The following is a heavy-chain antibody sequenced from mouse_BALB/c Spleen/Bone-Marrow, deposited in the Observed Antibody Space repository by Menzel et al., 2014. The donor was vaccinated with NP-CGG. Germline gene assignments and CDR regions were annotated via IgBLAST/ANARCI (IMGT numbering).Heavy chain of an antibody. J-gene: IGHJ4*01. V-gene: IGHV1-31*01. Sequence: VQLQQSGPELVKPGDSVKISCKPSGYSFTGYFIHWVKQSHVKSLEWIGHINPYNGATNYNQNFEDKASLTVDKSSSTAYMELHSLTSEDSAVYYCARRRGNYEVGYWGQGTSVTVSS. D-gene: IGHD2-1*01. CDR1: GYSFTGYF. CDR2: INPYNGAT. CDR3: ARRRGNYEVGY.